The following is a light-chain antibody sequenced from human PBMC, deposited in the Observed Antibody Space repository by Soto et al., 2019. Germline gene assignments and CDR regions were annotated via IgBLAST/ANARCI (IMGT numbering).Light chain of an antibody. CDR2: ASS. Sequence: EIVMTQSPATLSVSPGERAALSCRASQSVSSNLAWYQQKPGQXPSLLIYASSNRATGIPDRFSGSASGTDFTLTINRLEPEDFAVYYCQLYGISPHVGQGTRLEIK. J-gene: IGKJ5*01. CDR1: QSVSSN. V-gene: IGKV3D-15*01. CDR3: QLYGISPH.